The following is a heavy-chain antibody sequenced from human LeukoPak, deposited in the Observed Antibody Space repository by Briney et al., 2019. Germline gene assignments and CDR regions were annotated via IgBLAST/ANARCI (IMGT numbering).Heavy chain of an antibody. CDR2: IIPIFGTA. V-gene: IGHV1-69*05. J-gene: IGHJ4*02. D-gene: IGHD5-12*01. CDR3: VADSGYGSCDY. Sequence: ASVKVSCKASGGTFSSYAISWVRQAPGQGLEWMGGIIPIFGTANYAQKFQGRVTITTDESTSTAYMELSSLRSEDTAVYYCVADSGYGSCDYWGQGTLVTVSS. CDR1: GGTFSSYA.